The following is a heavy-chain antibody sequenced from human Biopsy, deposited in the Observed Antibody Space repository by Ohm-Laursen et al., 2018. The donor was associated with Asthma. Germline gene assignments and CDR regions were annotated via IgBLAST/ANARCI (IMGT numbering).Heavy chain of an antibody. V-gene: IGHV1-69*13. CDR2: IMTVFGTT. Sequence: GASVKVSCKFSGYSLTDLSMHWVRQAPGQGLEWLGGIMTVFGTTNYAQKFQGRVTITADESTSTAYMEVTSLRSEDTAIYYCARCQVGYSSGWSLLLKKIYYSGMDVWGQGTAVTVSS. D-gene: IGHD6-19*01. J-gene: IGHJ6*02. CDR1: GYSLTDLS. CDR3: ARCQVGYSSGWSLLLKKIYYSGMDV.